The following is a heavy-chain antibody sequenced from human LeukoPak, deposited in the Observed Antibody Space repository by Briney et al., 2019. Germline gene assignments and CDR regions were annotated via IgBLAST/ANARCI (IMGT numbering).Heavy chain of an antibody. CDR1: GGSINSYY. CDR3: ARDSSLVVIAVSQGDFDY. V-gene: IGHV4-59*12. CDR2: IHYTGST. D-gene: IGHD2-21*01. J-gene: IGHJ4*02. Sequence: PSETLSLTCTVSGGSINSYYWSWIRQPPGKGLECIGYIHYTGSTNYNPSLKSRVTISVDTSKNQFSLKLNSVTAADTAVYYCARDSSLVVIAVSQGDFDYWGQGTLVTVSS.